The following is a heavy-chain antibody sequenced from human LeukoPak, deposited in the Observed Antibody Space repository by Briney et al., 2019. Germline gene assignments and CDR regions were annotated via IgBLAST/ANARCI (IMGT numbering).Heavy chain of an antibody. CDR3: ASVNQYYYDSSGYYYFDY. D-gene: IGHD3-22*01. J-gene: IGHJ4*02. Sequence: PSETLSLTCAVYGGSFSGYYWSWIRQSPGKGLEWIGEINHSGSTNYNPSLKSRVTISVDTSKNQFSLKLSSVTAADTAVYYRASVNQYYYDSSGYYYFDYWGQGTLVTVSS. CDR2: INHSGST. V-gene: IGHV4-34*01. CDR1: GGSFSGYY.